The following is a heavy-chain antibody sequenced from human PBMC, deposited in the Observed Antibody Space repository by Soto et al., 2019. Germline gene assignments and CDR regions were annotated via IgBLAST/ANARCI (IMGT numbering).Heavy chain of an antibody. CDR3: AGEEMDTAMGDYYYGIDV. CDR2: IYYSGST. CDR1: GGSISSGDYY. Sequence: QVQLQESGPGLVKPSQTLSLTCTVSGGSISSGDYYWSWIRQPPGKCLEWIGYIYYSGSTYYNPSLKSRVTISVDTSKNQFSLKLSSVTAADTAVYYCAGEEMDTAMGDYYYGIDVWGQGTTVTVSS. V-gene: IGHV4-30-4*01. D-gene: IGHD5-18*01. J-gene: IGHJ6*02.